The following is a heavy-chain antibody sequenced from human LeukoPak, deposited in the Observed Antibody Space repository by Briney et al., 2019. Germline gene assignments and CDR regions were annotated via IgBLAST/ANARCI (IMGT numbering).Heavy chain of an antibody. Sequence: PSETLSLTCTVSGGSMNNDYWAWIRQPPGMGLEWIGRVSAIWSTNQNPSLKSRVSISVDTSKNQFSLKLTSVTAADTAVYYCARDGGYSGYKVYFDSWGQGTLVTVSS. J-gene: IGHJ4*02. V-gene: IGHV4-4*08. CDR2: VSAIWST. CDR1: GGSMNNDY. CDR3: ARDGGYSGYKVYFDS. D-gene: IGHD5-12*01.